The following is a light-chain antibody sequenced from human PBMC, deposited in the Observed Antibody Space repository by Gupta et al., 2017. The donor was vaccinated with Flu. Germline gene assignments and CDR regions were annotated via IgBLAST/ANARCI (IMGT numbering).Light chain of an antibody. J-gene: IGLJ2*01. CDR1: SSKMGSNY. CDR3: AAWDDSLSVVV. CDR2: RNN. V-gene: IGLV1-47*01. Sequence: VTISCSGSSSKMGSNYVFWYQHHPGTAPKLLIYRNNPRPSGVPDRFFGSKAATSASLAIIGLRAEDEADYYCAAWDDSLSVVVFDGGTKLTVL.